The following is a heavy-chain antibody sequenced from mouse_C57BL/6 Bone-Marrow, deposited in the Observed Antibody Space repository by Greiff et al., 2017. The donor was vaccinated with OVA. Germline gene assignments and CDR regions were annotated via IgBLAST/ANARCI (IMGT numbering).Heavy chain of an antibody. CDR1: GFTFSDYY. J-gene: IGHJ2*01. CDR3: ARDSGNYFDY. CDR2: ISNGGGST. V-gene: IGHV5-12*01. Sequence: EVMLVESGGGLVQPGGSLKLSCAASGFTFSDYYMYWVRQTPEKRLEWVAYISNGGGSTSYSDTVKGRFTISRDNAKNTLYLQMSRLKSEDTAIYYCARDSGNYFDYWGQGTTLTVSS.